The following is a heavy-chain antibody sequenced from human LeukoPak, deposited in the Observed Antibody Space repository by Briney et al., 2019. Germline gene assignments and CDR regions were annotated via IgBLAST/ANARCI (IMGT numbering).Heavy chain of an antibody. CDR3: AFPPSSIVGY. Sequence: PGGSLRLSCVASGFTFSSYWMYWVRQAPGKGLVWVSRINSDGSSTSYADSVKGRFTISRDNAKNTLYLQMNSLRAEDTAVYYCAFPPSSIVGYWGQGTLVTVSS. V-gene: IGHV3-74*01. D-gene: IGHD1-26*01. CDR2: INSDGSST. J-gene: IGHJ4*02. CDR1: GFTFSSYW.